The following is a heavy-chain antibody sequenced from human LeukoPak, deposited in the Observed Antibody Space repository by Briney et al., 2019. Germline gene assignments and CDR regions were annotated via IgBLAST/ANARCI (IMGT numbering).Heavy chain of an antibody. CDR3: ARVGYCSSTSCIEVKGFDY. D-gene: IGHD2-2*01. V-gene: IGHV4-34*01. CDR1: GGSFSGYY. Sequence: PSETPSLTCAVYGGSFSGYYWSWIRQPPGKGLEWIGEINHSGSTNYNPSLKSRVTISVDTSKNQFSLKLSSVTAADTAVYYCARVGYCSSTSCIEVKGFDYWGQGTLVTVSS. J-gene: IGHJ4*02. CDR2: INHSGST.